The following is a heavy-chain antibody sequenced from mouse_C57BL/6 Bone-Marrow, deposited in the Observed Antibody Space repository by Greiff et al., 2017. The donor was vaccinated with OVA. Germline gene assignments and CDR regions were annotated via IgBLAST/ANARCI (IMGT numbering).Heavy chain of an antibody. CDR2: IYTGDGDT. D-gene: IGHD1-2*01. Sequence: LVESGPELVKPGASVKISCKASGYAFSNSWMNWVKQRPGKGLEWIGRIYTGDGDTNYNGEFKGKATLTADKSSNTAYMQLSSLTSEDSAVYFCARRVLRPYWYFDVWGKGTTVTVSS. J-gene: IGHJ1*03. CDR3: ARRVLRPYWYFDV. V-gene: IGHV1-82*01. CDR1: GYAFSNSW.